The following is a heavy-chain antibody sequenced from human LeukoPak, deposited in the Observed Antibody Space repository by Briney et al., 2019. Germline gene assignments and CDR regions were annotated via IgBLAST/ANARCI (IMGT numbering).Heavy chain of an antibody. D-gene: IGHD2-21*02. CDR3: AREDDCGGDCYSED. Sequence: GSLRLSCAASGFTFSSYGMSWIRQPPGKGLEWIGEINHSGSTNYNPSLKSRVTISVDTSKNQFSLKLSSVTAADTAVYYCAREDDCGGDCYSEDWGQGTLVTVSS. CDR2: INHSGST. V-gene: IGHV4-34*01. CDR1: GFTFSSYG. J-gene: IGHJ4*02.